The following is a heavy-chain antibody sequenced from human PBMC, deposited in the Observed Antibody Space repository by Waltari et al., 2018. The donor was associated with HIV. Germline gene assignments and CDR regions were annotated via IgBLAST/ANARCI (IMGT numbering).Heavy chain of an antibody. CDR3: SREGYGGNPANDFDF. D-gene: IGHD2-15*01. CDR1: GGSFSGYS. J-gene: IGHJ4*02. Sequence: QVQLQQSGAGLLKPSEPLSLTCTVSGGSFSGYSWSWIRQPPGQGLEWIGEVNHSGNINYNPSLKSRLIISVDTSKSQFSLRLKSVTAADTAVYYCSREGYGGNPANDFDFWGQGTLVSVSS. CDR2: VNHSGNI. V-gene: IGHV4-34*01.